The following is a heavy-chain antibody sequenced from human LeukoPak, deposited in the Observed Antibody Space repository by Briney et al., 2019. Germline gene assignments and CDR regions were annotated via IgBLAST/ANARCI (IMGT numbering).Heavy chain of an antibody. Sequence: PGGSLRLSCAASGFTFSDHYMDWVRQAPGKGLEWVGRSRNKANRYTTEYAASVKGRFTISRDDSKNSLYLQMNSLTTEDTAVYYCVRGSYGAYDYWGQGSLVTVSS. CDR3: VRGSYGAYDY. CDR1: GFTFSDHY. J-gene: IGHJ4*02. D-gene: IGHD4-17*01. V-gene: IGHV3-72*01. CDR2: SRNKANRYTT.